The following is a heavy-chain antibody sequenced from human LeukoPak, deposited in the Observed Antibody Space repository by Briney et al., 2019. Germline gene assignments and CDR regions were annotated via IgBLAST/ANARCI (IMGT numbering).Heavy chain of an antibody. CDR3: ARGGEAGSFDY. Sequence: GGSLSLTCAASGFTVSSNYLSWVRQAPGKGLEWVSVIYSGGTTYYADSVKGRFTISRDNSKNTLYLQMNSLRAEDTAVYFCARGGEAGSFDYWGQASLVTVSS. J-gene: IGHJ4*02. V-gene: IGHV3-66*01. CDR2: IYSGGTT. CDR1: GFTVSSNY. D-gene: IGHD6-19*01.